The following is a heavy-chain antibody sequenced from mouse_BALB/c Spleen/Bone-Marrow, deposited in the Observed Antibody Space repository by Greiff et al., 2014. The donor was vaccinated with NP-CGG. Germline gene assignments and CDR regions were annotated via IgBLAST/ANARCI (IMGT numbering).Heavy chain of an antibody. D-gene: IGHD2-4*01. V-gene: IGHV1S56*01. CDR2: IYPGDFTT. Sequence: QVQLQQSGPELVKPGASVRISCKASGYTFTSFYIYWVRQRPGQGLEWIGWIYPGDFTTKYNEKFKGKATLTADKSSTTASMQLSSLTSGDSAVYFCARKSQRAYDSMIYWGQGTSVTVSS. J-gene: IGHJ4*01. CDR1: GYTFTSFY. CDR3: ARKSQRAYDSMIY.